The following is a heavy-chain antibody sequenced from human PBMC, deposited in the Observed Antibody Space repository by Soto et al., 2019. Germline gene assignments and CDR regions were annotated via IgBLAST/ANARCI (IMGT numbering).Heavy chain of an antibody. Sequence: PXXTLSLSFTVSGGSISSYYWGWILQPPGKGLELIGYMFYTGSTNYNPSLKSRVTISVDTSKNQFSLKLSSVTAADTAVYYCARRYGSCFDYWGQGTLVTVSS. CDR1: GGSISSYY. CDR2: MFYTGST. D-gene: IGHD5-18*01. CDR3: ARRYGSCFDY. V-gene: IGHV4-59*08. J-gene: IGHJ4*02.